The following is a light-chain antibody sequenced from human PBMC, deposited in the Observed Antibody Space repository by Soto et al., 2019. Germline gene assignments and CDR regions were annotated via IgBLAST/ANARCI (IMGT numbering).Light chain of an antibody. CDR3: ETWDTNTRV. Sequence: QLVLTQSSSASASLGSSVKLTCTLSSGHSSYIIAWHQQQSGKAPRYLMKLEGSGSYNKGSGVPDRFSGSSSGADRYLTISNLQFEDDADYYCETWDTNTRVFGGGTKLTVL. V-gene: IGLV4-60*02. CDR2: LEGSGSY. CDR1: SGHSSYI. J-gene: IGLJ3*02.